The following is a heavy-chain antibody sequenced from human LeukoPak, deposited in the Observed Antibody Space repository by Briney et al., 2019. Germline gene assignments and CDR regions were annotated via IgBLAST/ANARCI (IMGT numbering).Heavy chain of an antibody. CDR1: GASITSYY. CDR3: ARRDDSSGYHKIFDY. CDR2: IYHTGNI. J-gene: IGHJ4*02. Sequence: SETLSLTCAVSGASITSYYWTWIRQPPGKGLEWIGYIYHTGNIKYNPSLNSRVTISIDTSKNQFYLKLSSLTAADTAVYYCARRDDSSGYHKIFDYWGPGILVTVSS. V-gene: IGHV4-59*08. D-gene: IGHD3-22*01.